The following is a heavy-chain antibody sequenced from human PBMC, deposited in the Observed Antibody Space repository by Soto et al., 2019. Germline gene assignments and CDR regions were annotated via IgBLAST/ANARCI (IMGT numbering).Heavy chain of an antibody. Sequence: QVQLVESGGGVVQPGRSLRLSCAASGFTFSRCGIQWVRQAPGKGLEWVAVIWYDGSNKYYADSVKGRFTISRDNSKNTLYLQMNSLGVEDTAVYYCARGTLRGDYGADYWGQGTLVTVSS. V-gene: IGHV3-33*01. CDR1: GFTFSRCG. J-gene: IGHJ4*02. CDR2: IWYDGSNK. D-gene: IGHD2-21*02. CDR3: ARGTLRGDYGADY.